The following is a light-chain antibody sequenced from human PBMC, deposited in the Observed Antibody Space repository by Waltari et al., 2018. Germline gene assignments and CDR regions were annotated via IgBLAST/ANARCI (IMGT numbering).Light chain of an antibody. CDR1: SSNIGAGYY. CDR2: GNS. CDR3: QSYDSSLSAPYV. V-gene: IGLV1-40*01. Sequence: QSVLTQPPSVSGAPGQRVTIPCTGSSSNIGAGYYVHWYQPLPGNAPKLLIYGNSNRPAGVPDRVAGSKSGTSASLAITGLQAEDEADYYCQSYDSSLSAPYVFGTGTKVTVL. J-gene: IGLJ1*01.